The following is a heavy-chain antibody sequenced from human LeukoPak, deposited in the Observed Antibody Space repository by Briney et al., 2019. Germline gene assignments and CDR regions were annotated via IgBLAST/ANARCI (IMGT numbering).Heavy chain of an antibody. CDR3: ARHRRTIVGATHPDY. J-gene: IGHJ4*02. Sequence: GESLKISCKGSGYSFTNYWIGWVRQMPGKGLEWMGIIYPSDSDTRYSPSFQGQVTISADKSISTAYLQWSSLKASDTAMYYCARHRRTIVGATHPDYWGQGTLVTVSS. D-gene: IGHD1-26*01. CDR1: GYSFTNYW. CDR2: IYPSDSDT. V-gene: IGHV5-51*01.